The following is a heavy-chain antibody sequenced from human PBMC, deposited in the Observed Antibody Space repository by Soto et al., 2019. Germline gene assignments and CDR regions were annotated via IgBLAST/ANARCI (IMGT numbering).Heavy chain of an antibody. D-gene: IGHD1-1*01. CDR1: GFTFSSYV. V-gene: IGHV3-23*01. CDR3: AVRTYPESGVTSGYFDH. CDR2: ISGSGDAT. Sequence: GGSLRLSCAASGFTFSSYVMSWVRQAPGKGLEWVSSISGSGDATYDANSVKGRFTISRDNSRNTVFLQMNSLRAEDTAQYYCAVRTYPESGVTSGYFDHWGRGTLVTVSS. J-gene: IGHJ4*02.